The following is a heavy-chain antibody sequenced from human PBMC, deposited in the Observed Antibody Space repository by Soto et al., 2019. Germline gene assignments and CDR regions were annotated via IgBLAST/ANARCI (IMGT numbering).Heavy chain of an antibody. D-gene: IGHD3-10*01. CDR2: IYDAGTT. Sequence: PSETLSLTCAVSGASVSRIGFHWGWIRQPPGQGLEWIGSIYDAGTTFYNPSLKSRVTISADTSKNHFSLRLSPVTAADTAVYYCARRGSGHTFDYWGQGTLVTVSS. J-gene: IGHJ4*02. V-gene: IGHV4-39*01. CDR1: GASVSRIGFH. CDR3: ARRGSGHTFDY.